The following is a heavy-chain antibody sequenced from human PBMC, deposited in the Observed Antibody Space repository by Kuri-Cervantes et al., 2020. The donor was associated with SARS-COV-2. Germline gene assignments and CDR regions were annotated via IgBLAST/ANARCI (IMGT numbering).Heavy chain of an antibody. D-gene: IGHD3-9*01. CDR3: GRQASDWHIDY. V-gene: IGHV4-39*01. J-gene: IGHJ4*02. Sequence: YYMHWVRQPPGKGMEWIGSIYFSGSTYYTPSLKSRVTISVDTSKNQFSLKLTSVTATDTAVYYCGRQASDWHIDYWGQGTLVTVSS. CDR1: YY. CDR2: IYFSGST.